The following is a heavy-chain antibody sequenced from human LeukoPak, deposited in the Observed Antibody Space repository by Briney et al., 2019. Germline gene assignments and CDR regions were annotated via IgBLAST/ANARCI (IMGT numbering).Heavy chain of an antibody. Sequence: GASVKVSCKASGYTFTSYYMHWVRQAPGQGLEWMGIINPCGGSTSYAQKFQGRVTMTRDTSTSTVYMELSSLRSEDTAVYYCASAKYYYDSSDAFDIWGQGTMVTVSS. J-gene: IGHJ3*02. CDR3: ASAKYYYDSSDAFDI. CDR2: INPCGGST. D-gene: IGHD3-22*01. V-gene: IGHV1-46*01. CDR1: GYTFTSYY.